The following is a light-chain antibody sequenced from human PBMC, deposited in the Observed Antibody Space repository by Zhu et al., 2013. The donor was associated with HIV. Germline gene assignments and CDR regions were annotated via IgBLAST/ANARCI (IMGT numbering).Light chain of an antibody. CDR2: GKN. V-gene: IGLV3-19*01. J-gene: IGLJ3*02. CDR3: QTWDRDTMV. Sequence: SSELTQDPAVSVALGQTVRITCQGDSLRRYYASWYQQKPGQAPVLVIYGKNNRPSGIPDRFSGSSSGNTASLTITGAQAEDEADYYCQTWDRDTMVFGGGTKLTVL. CDR1: SLRRYY.